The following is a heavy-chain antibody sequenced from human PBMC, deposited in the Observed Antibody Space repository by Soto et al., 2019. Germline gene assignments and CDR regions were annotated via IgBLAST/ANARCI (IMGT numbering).Heavy chain of an antibody. CDR3: AGLRGYAGSPIDY. Sequence: QVQLQESGPGLVKPSETLSLTCSVSGDSIISCYWSWIRQPPGKGLEWIVYISYSGNTNYNPSLKSRVTMSGDTPKNQFSLQMSSVTTADTAVYYCAGLRGYAGSPIDYWGQGTLVTVS. CDR1: GDSIISCY. CDR2: ISYSGNT. J-gene: IGHJ4*02. V-gene: IGHV4-59*01. D-gene: IGHD2-15*01.